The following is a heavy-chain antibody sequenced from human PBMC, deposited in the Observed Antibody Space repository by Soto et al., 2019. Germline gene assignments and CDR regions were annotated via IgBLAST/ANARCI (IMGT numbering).Heavy chain of an antibody. CDR1: GFTFNKYC. J-gene: IGHJ4*02. D-gene: IGHD3-22*01. Sequence: PXVSLRRSCAASGFTFNKYCMSWVRQAPGKGLEWVANIKQDGSEKYYVDSVKGRFTMSRDNARESLYLQMNSLRAEDTAVYYCARQLSAPANSGYRNIDSWGQGTLVTVSS. CDR3: ARQLSAPANSGYRNIDS. V-gene: IGHV3-7*01. CDR2: IKQDGSEK.